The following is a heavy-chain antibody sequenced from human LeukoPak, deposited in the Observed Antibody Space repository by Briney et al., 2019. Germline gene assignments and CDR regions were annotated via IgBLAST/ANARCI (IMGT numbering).Heavy chain of an antibody. CDR2: INYSGST. Sequence: SETLSLTCTVSGGSISSTFYYWGWIRQPPGKGLEWIGSINYSGSTYYNPSLKSRVTISVDTSKNQFSLKLSSVTAADTAVYYCARFGSGWWYNDYWGQGTLVTVSS. V-gene: IGHV4-39*07. J-gene: IGHJ4*02. CDR3: ARFGSGWWYNDY. D-gene: IGHD6-19*01. CDR1: GGSISSTFYY.